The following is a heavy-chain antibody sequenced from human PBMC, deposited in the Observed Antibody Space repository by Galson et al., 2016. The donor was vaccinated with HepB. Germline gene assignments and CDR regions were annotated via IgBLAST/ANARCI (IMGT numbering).Heavy chain of an antibody. V-gene: IGHV4-59*01. CDR2: IYNVGSI. J-gene: IGHJ3*01. D-gene: IGHD2-15*01. CDR3: AEFPLGGSPAGFDF. Sequence: SETLSLTCTVSGDSISPYYWSWIRQSAGGGLEWIAYIYNVGSISYTLSLQCRVPISMDTSKNQFSVILTSVTVADTAVCSCAEFPLGGSPAGFDFWGQGTVVTVSS. CDR1: GDSISPYY.